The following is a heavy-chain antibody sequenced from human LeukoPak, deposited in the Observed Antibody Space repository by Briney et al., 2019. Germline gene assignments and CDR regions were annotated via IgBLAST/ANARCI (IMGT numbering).Heavy chain of an antibody. D-gene: IGHD4-23*01. J-gene: IGHJ4*02. Sequence: GGSLRLSCVASGFPFSSYWMTWVRQAPGKGLEWVAVISYDGSNKYYADSVKGRFTISRDNSKNTLYLQMNSLRAEDTAVYYCAKELDYGGNFDYWGQGTLVTVSS. CDR2: ISYDGSNK. CDR3: AKELDYGGNFDY. V-gene: IGHV3-30*18. CDR1: GFPFSSYW.